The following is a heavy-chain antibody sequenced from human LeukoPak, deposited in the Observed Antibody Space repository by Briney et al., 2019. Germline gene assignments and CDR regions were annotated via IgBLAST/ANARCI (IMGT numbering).Heavy chain of an antibody. CDR1: GASISDSPYY. Sequence: SEALSLTCDVSGASISDSPYYWGWIRQSPGKGLEWIGSVLYSGTTHYNPSLKNRVSVSVDTSKNQFSLDLRSVTAADTALYYCARHDFGVYDFSAFDTWGQGTLIRVSS. V-gene: IGHV4-39*01. CDR2: VLYSGTT. CDR3: ARHDFGVYDFSAFDT. D-gene: IGHD5/OR15-5a*01. J-gene: IGHJ3*02.